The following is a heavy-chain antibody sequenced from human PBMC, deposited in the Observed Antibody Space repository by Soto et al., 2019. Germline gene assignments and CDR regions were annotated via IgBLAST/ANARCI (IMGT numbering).Heavy chain of an antibody. CDR2: IRQDGGEK. J-gene: IGHJ1*01. CDR1: GFSFSNYW. D-gene: IGHD3-22*01. CDR3: ARDSGADRFHY. V-gene: IGHV3-7*01. Sequence: ESGGGLVQPGGSLRLSCAASGFSFSNYWMSWVRQAPGKGLEWVANIRQDGGEKYYVDSVRGRITVSRDNAKSSLYLQVNSLRVEDTAVYYCARDSGADRFHYWGQGTLVTVSS.